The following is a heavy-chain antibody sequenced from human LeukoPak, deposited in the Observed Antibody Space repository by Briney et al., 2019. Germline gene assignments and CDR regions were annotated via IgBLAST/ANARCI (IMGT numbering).Heavy chain of an antibody. D-gene: IGHD2-2*01. CDR2: ISGSGGST. CDR1: GFTFSSYA. J-gene: IGHJ6*02. V-gene: IGHV3-23*01. Sequence: PGGSLRLSCAASGFTFSSYAMSWVRQAPVKGLEWVSAISGSGGSTYYADSVKGRFTISRDNSKNTLYLQMNSLRAEDTAVYYCAKKIRLPVPDSYYYGMDVWGQGTTVTVSS. CDR3: AKKIRLPVPDSYYYGMDV.